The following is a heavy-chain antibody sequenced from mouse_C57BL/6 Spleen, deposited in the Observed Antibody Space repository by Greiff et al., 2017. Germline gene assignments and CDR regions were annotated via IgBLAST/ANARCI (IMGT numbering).Heavy chain of an antibody. D-gene: IGHD3-3*01. V-gene: IGHV1-82*01. CDR1: GYAFSSSW. CDR3: ARGTYYYARDY. J-gene: IGHJ4*01. Sequence: QVQLQQSGPELVKPGASVKISCKASGYAFSSSWMNWVKQRPGKGLEWIGRIYPGDGDTNYNGKCKGKATLTADKSSSTAYMQLSSLTSEDSAVYFCARGTYYYARDYWGQGTSVTVSS. CDR2: IYPGDGDT.